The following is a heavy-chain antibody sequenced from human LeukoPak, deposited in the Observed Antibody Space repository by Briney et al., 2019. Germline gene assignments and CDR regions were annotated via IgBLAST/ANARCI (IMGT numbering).Heavy chain of an antibody. CDR1: GDSISTYY. V-gene: IGHV4-38-2*02. D-gene: IGHD3-22*01. CDR3: ARERGVYYDSSGYPDY. J-gene: IGHJ4*02. Sequence: PSETLSLTCTVSGDSISTYYWSWIRQPPGKGLEWIGSIYHSGSTYYNPSLKSRVTISVDTSKNQFSLKLSSVTAADTAVYYCARERGVYYDSSGYPDYWGQGTLVTVSS. CDR2: IYHSGST.